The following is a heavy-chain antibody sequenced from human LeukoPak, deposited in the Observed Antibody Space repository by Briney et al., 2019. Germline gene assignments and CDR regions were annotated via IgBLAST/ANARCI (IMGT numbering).Heavy chain of an antibody. Sequence: PSETLPLTCAVYGGSFSGYYWSWIRQPPGKGLEWIGEINHSGSTNYNPSLKSRVTISVDTSKNQFSLKLSSVTAADTAVYYCARGQAYCDFWSGHSSPDYWGQGTLVTVSS. CDR3: ARGQAYCDFWSGHSSPDY. D-gene: IGHD3-3*01. CDR2: INHSGST. CDR1: GGSFSGYY. V-gene: IGHV4-34*01. J-gene: IGHJ4*02.